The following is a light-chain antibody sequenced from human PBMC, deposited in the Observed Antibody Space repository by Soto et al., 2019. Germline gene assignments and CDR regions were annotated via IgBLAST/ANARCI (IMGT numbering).Light chain of an antibody. Sequence: QSALTQPPSASGSPGQSVAISCTGTSSDVGGYNYVSWYQQHPGKAPKLMIYEVNKRPSGVPDRFSGSKSGNTASLTVSGLQAEYEADYYCSSYAGSSHVFGTGTKLTVL. CDR2: EVN. J-gene: IGLJ1*01. CDR3: SSYAGSSHV. V-gene: IGLV2-8*01. CDR1: SSDVGGYNY.